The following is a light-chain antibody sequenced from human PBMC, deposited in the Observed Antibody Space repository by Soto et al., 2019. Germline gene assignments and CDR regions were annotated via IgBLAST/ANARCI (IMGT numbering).Light chain of an antibody. CDR3: AAWDDSLSGPWV. J-gene: IGLJ3*02. CDR2: TKN. Sequence: QAVVTQPPSASGTPGQRVTISCSGSSSNIGSNYVYWYQKVPGTAPKLLIYTKNQRPSGVPDRFSGSKSGTSASLAISGLRSEDEADYYCAAWDDSLSGPWVLGGGTQLTVL. V-gene: IGLV1-47*02. CDR1: SSNIGSNY.